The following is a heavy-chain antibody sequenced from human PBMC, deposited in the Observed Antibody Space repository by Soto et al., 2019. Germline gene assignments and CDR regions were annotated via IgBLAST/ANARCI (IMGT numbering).Heavy chain of an antibody. V-gene: IGHV1-69*02. D-gene: IGHD3-10*01. CDR1: GGDFNSYT. CDR3: AQMWFGELWHGMDV. J-gene: IGHJ6*02. CDR2: VIPILDVA. Sequence: QLVQSGAEVKKPGSSVKVSCKASGGDFNSYTISWVRQAPGQGPEWMGTVIPILDVAKNAQKFQGRITITADKSTCTVYMELRRLRSEDTAVYYCAQMWFGELWHGMDVWGQGTTVNVSS.